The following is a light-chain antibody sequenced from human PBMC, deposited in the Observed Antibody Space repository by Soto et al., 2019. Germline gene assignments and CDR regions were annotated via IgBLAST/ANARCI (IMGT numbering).Light chain of an antibody. V-gene: IGKV3-15*01. CDR3: QQYNSWPQT. J-gene: IGKJ1*01. CDR1: QSVSRN. CDR2: GAP. Sequence: EIVMTPTPATLPVSPGERATLSCRASQSVSRNLAWYQQKPGQAPRLIIYGAPTRPTGIPARFNGSGSGTEVTHTNINLQSKYLAVYYCQQYNSWPQTFGQRSK.